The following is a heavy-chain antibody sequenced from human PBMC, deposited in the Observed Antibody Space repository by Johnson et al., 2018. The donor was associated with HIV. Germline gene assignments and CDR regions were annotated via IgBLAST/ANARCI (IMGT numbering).Heavy chain of an antibody. CDR2: ISRSGSTI. J-gene: IGHJ3*02. CDR3: ASLSSSLFGAFDI. CDR1: GFTFSDYY. D-gene: IGHD6-13*01. V-gene: IGHV3-11*04. Sequence: QVQLVESGGGLVQPGGSLKLSCAASGFTFSDYYMSWIRQAPGKGLEWVSYISRSGSTIYYGDSVKGRFTISRDNAKNSLYLQMNSLRAEDTAVYYCASLSSSLFGAFDIWGQGTRVTVSS.